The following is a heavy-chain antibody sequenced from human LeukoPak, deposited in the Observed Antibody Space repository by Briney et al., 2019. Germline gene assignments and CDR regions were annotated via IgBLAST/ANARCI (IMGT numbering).Heavy chain of an antibody. V-gene: IGHV7-4-1*02. CDR1: GYTFTSYA. CDR2: INTNTGNP. D-gene: IGHD3-22*01. CDR3: ARDPRYYYDSSGYPDDY. J-gene: IGHJ4*02. Sequence: ASVKVSCKASGYTFTSYAMNWVRQAPGQGLECMGWINTNTGNPTYAQGFTGRIVFSLDTSVSAAYLQISSLKAEDTAVYYCARDPRYYYDSSGYPDDYWGQGTLVTVSS.